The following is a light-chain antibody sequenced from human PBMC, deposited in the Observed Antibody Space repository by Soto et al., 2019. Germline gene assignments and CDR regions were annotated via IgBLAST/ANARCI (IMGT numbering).Light chain of an antibody. CDR2: KAS. CDR3: QQYSRYST. J-gene: IGKJ2*01. Sequence: DLQMTQSPSTLSASVGDRVTITCRASQSISSWLAWYQQKPGKAPKLLIYKASNLESGVPSRFSGGGSGTEFTLTISSLQPDDFATYYCQQYSRYSTFGQGTKLEIK. CDR1: QSISSW. V-gene: IGKV1-5*03.